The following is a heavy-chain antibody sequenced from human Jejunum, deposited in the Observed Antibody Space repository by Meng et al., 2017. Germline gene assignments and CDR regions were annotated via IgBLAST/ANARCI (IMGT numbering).Heavy chain of an antibody. CDR2: ISQHGSAT. D-gene: IGHD3-22*01. CDR1: GFSLTDNP. J-gene: IGHJ5*02. CDR3: AREKGSSGRAGWFDP. V-gene: IGHV3-30*01. Sequence: GESLKISCAASGFSLTDNPMHWVRQAPGKGLEWLAGISQHGSATHYPDSLKGRFTISRDTSKNTLYLQMNSLTTADSGVYYCAREKGSSGRAGWFDPWAREPWSPSPQ.